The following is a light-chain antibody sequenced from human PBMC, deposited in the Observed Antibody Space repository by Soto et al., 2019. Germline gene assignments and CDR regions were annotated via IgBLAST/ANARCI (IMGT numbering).Light chain of an antibody. CDR2: AAS. CDR1: QDICRW. V-gene: IGKV1-12*01. CDR3: QQANSFPLT. Sequence: DIEMTQSTSSVSASVGDRVTITCRASQDICRWLAWYQQKPGRAPKLLIYAASNLQSGVPSRFSGSGSGTDCTLTISSLQPEDFATYFCQQANSFPLTFGGGTKVDIK. J-gene: IGKJ4*01.